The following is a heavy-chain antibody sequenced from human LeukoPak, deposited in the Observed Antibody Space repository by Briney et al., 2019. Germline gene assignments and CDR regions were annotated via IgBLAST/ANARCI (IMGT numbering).Heavy chain of an antibody. Sequence: ASVKVSCTASGGTFSSYYMHWVRQAPGQGLEWMGLINPSGGSTSYAQTFQGRFTITRDNSINTAYMELHSLTSDDTAMYYCAKDEYSGFSSSYNMDCWGQGTLVSVCS. CDR2: INPSGGST. D-gene: IGHD5-18*01. J-gene: IGHJ4*02. CDR1: GGTFSSYY. V-gene: IGHV1-46*01. CDR3: AKDEYSGFSSSYNMDC.